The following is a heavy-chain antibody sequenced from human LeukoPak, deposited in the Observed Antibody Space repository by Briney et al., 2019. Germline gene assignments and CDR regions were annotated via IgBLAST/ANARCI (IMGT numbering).Heavy chain of an antibody. V-gene: IGHV4-30-2*01. CDR1: GGSISSGGYY. J-gene: IGHJ4*02. CDR2: IYHSGST. D-gene: IGHD3-9*01. CDR3: ARATANDTPFDY. Sequence: SETLSLTCTVSGGSISSGGYYWSWIRQPPGKGLEWIGYIYHSGSTYYNPSLKSRVTISVDGSKNQFSLKLSSVTAADTAVYYCARATANDTPFDYWGQGTLVTVSS.